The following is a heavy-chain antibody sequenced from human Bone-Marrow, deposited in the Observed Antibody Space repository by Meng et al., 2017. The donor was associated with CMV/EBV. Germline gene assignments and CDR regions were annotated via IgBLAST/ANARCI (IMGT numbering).Heavy chain of an antibody. CDR1: GFSLSNSGVG. D-gene: IGHD4-23*01. CDR2: IYWDDDN. J-gene: IGHJ2*01. V-gene: IGHV2-5*02. Sequence: QHTLREAGTTLVKPTNTLTLYCTVSGFSLSNSGVGVGWIRHLPGKSLEWLAFIYWDDDNRYSPSLKSRLTTTKDTSKTQVVLTMTNMDTVDTATYYCAHRGGGNGGWYFDLWGRGTLVTVSS. CDR3: AHRGGGNGGWYFDL.